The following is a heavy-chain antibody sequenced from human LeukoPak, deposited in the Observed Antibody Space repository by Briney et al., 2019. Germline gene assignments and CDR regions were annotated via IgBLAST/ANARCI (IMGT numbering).Heavy chain of an antibody. CDR3: TREDALYDY. CDR2: IYHSGST. V-gene: IGHV4-30-2*01. CDR1: GGSISSGGYY. Sequence: SETLSLTCTVSGGSISSGGYYWSWIRQPPGKGLEWIGYIYHSGSTYYNPSLKSRVTISVDRSKNQFSLKLSSVTAADTAVYYCTREDALYDYWGQGTLVTVSS. J-gene: IGHJ4*02.